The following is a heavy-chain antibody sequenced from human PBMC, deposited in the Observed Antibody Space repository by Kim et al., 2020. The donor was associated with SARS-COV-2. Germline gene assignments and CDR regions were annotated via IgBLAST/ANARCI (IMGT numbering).Heavy chain of an antibody. Sequence: YYADSVKGRFTISRDNSKNTLFLQMNSLRAEDTAVYYCAKDRRSSWYSYNWFDPWGQGTLVTVSS. V-gene: IGHV3-23*01. D-gene: IGHD6-13*01. CDR3: AKDRRSSWYSYNWFDP. J-gene: IGHJ5*02.